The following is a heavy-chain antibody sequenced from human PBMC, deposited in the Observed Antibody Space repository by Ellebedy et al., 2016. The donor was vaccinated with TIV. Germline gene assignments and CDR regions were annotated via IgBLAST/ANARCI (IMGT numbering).Heavy chain of an antibody. Sequence: MPGGSLRLSCGVSGGSISSSNWWSWVRQPPGKRLEWIGEIYHSGNTNYKPSLKSRVTISVDKSKNQFSLKLSSVTAADTAVYYCARELVAGRVFDYWGQGTLVTVSS. CDR1: GGSISSSNW. D-gene: IGHD6-19*01. CDR3: ARELVAGRVFDY. V-gene: IGHV4-4*02. J-gene: IGHJ4*02. CDR2: IYHSGNT.